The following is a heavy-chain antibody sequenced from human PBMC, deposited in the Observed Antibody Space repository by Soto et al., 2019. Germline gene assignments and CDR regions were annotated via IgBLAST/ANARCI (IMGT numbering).Heavy chain of an antibody. Sequence: EVQLLESGGGLVQPGGSLRISCAASGFTFSSYVMTWVRQAPGRGLEWVSGISASGGSTYYADSVKGRFTISRDNSNGMLFLQMDGLGAEDTALYYCAKASYGSGSYRVDYWGQGTLVTVSS. CDR3: AKASYGSGSYRVDY. D-gene: IGHD3-10*01. J-gene: IGHJ4*02. CDR2: ISASGGST. V-gene: IGHV3-23*01. CDR1: GFTFSSYV.